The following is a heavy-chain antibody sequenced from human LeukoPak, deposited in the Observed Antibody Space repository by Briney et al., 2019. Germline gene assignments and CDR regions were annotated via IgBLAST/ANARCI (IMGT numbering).Heavy chain of an antibody. CDR3: AKDESSTSYSEGFDY. V-gene: IGHV3-30*02. CDR1: GFTFSSYG. CDR2: IRYDGNTK. D-gene: IGHD2-2*01. J-gene: IGHJ4*02. Sequence: PGGSLRLSCAASGFTFSSYGMHWVRQAPGKGPEWVAFIRYDGNTKYYVDSVKGRFTISRDNTENTLYLQMNSLRAEDTAMYYCAKDESSTSYSEGFDYWGQGTLVTVSS.